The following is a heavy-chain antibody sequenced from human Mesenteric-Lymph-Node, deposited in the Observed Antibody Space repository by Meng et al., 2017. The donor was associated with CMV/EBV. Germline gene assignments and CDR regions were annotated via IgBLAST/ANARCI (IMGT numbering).Heavy chain of an antibody. Sequence: ASGFTFSIYAMIWVRQAPGKGLEWVSLIYSGGGTYYGDSVKGRFTISRDNSKSPLYLQMNSLRAEDTAVYYCAKGLGIVGATGFDYWGQGTLVTVSS. D-gene: IGHD1-26*01. V-gene: IGHV3-23*03. J-gene: IGHJ4*02. CDR1: GFTFSIYA. CDR3: AKGLGIVGATGFDY. CDR2: IYSGGGT.